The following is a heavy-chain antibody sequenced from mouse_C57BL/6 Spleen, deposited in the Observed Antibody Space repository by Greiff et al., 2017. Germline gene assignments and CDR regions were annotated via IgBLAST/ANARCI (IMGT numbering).Heavy chain of an antibody. J-gene: IGHJ4*01. CDR3: ARSTTVVAGYYYAMDY. V-gene: IGHV1-72*01. D-gene: IGHD1-1*01. CDR1: GYTFTSYW. Sequence: QVQLQQPGAELVKPGASVKLSCKASGYTFTSYWMHWVKQRPGRGLEWIGRIDPNSGGTKYNEKFESKATLTVDKPSSTAYMQLSSLTSEDSAVYYCARSTTVVAGYYYAMDYWGQGTSVTVSS. CDR2: IDPNSGGT.